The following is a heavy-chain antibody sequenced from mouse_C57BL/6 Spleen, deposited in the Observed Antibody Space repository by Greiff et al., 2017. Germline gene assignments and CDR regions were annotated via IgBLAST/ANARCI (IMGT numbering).Heavy chain of an antibody. J-gene: IGHJ4*01. D-gene: IGHD1-1*01. V-gene: IGHV3-6*01. CDR3: AREGYYGKGAMDY. CDR1: GYSITSGYY. CDR2: ISYDGSN. Sequence: EVQRVESGPGLVKPSQSLSLTCSVTGYSITSGYYWNWIRQFPGNKLEWMGYISYDGSNNYNPSLKNRISITRDTSKNQFFLKLNSVTTEDTATYYCAREGYYGKGAMDYWGQGTSVTVSS.